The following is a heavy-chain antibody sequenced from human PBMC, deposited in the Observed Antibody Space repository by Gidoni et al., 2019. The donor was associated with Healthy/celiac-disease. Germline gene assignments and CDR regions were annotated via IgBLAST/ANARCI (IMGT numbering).Heavy chain of an antibody. J-gene: IGHJ3*02. D-gene: IGHD2-15*01. V-gene: IGHV1-24*01. Sequence: QVQLVQSGAEVKKPGASVKVSGQVSGYTLTELSMHWVRQAPGKGLEWMGGFDPEDGETIYAQKFQGRVTMTEDTSTDTAYMELSSLRSEDTAVYYCATDLGSRWQDAFDIWGQGTMVTVSS. CDR2: FDPEDGET. CDR3: ATDLGSRWQDAFDI. CDR1: GYTLTELS.